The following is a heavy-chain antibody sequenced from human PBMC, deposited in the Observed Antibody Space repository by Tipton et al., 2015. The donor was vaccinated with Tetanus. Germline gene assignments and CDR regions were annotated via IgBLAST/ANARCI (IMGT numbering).Heavy chain of an antibody. Sequence: TLSLTCTVSGGSISSYYWSWIRQPPGKGLEWIGYIYYSGSTNYNPSLKSRVTISVDTSKNQFSLKLSSVTAADTAVYYCAREAGYCSGGSCYSDAFDIWGQGTMVTVSS. CDR3: AREAGYCSGGSCYSDAFDI. D-gene: IGHD2-15*01. CDR1: GGSISSYY. J-gene: IGHJ3*02. V-gene: IGHV4-59*01. CDR2: IYYSGST.